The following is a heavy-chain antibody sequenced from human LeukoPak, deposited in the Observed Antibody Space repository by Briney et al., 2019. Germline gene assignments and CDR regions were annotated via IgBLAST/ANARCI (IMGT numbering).Heavy chain of an antibody. CDR1: GGSISNYF. D-gene: IGHD1-26*01. CDR3: ASAVGFYYYMDV. Sequence: PETLSLTCTVSGGSISNYFWSWIRQPPGKGLEWIGYIYYSGSTNYNPSLKSRVTISVDTSKNQFSLKLSSVTAADTAVYYCASAVGFYYYMDVWGKGTTVTVSS. CDR2: IYYSGST. V-gene: IGHV4-59*01. J-gene: IGHJ6*03.